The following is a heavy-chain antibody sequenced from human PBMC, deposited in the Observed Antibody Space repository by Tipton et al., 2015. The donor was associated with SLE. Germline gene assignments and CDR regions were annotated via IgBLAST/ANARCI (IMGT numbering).Heavy chain of an antibody. Sequence: TLSLTCAVSGYSISSDYYWGWIRQPPGKGLEWIGSIYHSGSTYYNPSLKRRVTISVDTSKKQFSLKLSSVTAADTAVYYCARDGYSGTSPYYYYYMDVWGKGTTVTVSS. V-gene: IGHV4-38-2*02. J-gene: IGHJ6*03. CDR3: ARDGYSGTSPYYYYYMDV. CDR1: GYSISSDYY. D-gene: IGHD1-26*01. CDR2: IYHSGST.